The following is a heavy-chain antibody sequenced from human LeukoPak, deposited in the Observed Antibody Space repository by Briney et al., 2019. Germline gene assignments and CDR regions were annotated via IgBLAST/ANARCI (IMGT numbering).Heavy chain of an antibody. Sequence: SVKVSCKASGYTFSNYAINWVRQAPGQGLEWMGGIIPIFGTANYAQKFQGRVTITADESTSTAYMELSSLRSEDTAVYYCASSSGVVNYYYYYYMDVWGKGTTVTISS. D-gene: IGHD2-15*01. CDR2: IIPIFGTA. V-gene: IGHV1-69*13. CDR1: GYTFSNYA. J-gene: IGHJ6*03. CDR3: ASSSGVVNYYYYYYMDV.